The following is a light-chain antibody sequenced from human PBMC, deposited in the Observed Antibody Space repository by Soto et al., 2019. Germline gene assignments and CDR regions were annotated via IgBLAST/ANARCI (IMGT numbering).Light chain of an antibody. CDR1: QSVSSNY. J-gene: IGKJ1*01. CDR3: QQYYSDWT. V-gene: IGKV3-20*01. CDR2: GAS. Sequence: EIVLTQSPGTLSLSPGERATLSCRASQSVSSNYLAWYQQKPGQAPRLLIYGASTRATGIPARFSGSGSGTDFTLTISSLQPDDFATYYCQQYYSDWTFGQGTKVDIK.